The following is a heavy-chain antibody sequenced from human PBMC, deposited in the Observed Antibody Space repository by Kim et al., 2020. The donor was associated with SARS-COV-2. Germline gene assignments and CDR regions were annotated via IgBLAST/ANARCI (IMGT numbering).Heavy chain of an antibody. CDR3: GSVFEF. J-gene: IGHJ4*02. Sequence: TTDTDTEKGRFTVSKDNARNTVYLQMNSLRDEDTAVYYCGSVFEFWGQGILVTVSS. CDR2: T. D-gene: IGHD3-10*01. V-gene: IGHV3-74*01.